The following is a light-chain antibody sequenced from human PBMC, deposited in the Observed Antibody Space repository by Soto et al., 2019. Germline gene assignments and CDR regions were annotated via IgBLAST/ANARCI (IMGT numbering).Light chain of an antibody. CDR2: GAS. J-gene: IGKJ4*01. CDR3: QQYGSSPT. Sequence: EIVLTQSPGTLCFSPLARVSLXGKARQSVSSSYLAWYQHKRGQAPRLLVYGASSRATGIPDRFSGSGSGTDFTLTISRLEPADSAVYYCQQYGSSPTFGGGTKVDI. V-gene: IGKV3-20*01. CDR1: QSVSSSY.